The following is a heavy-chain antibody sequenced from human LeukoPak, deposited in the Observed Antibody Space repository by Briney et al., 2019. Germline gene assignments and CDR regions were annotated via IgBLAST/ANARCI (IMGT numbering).Heavy chain of an antibody. CDR1: GFTFSNAW. V-gene: IGHV3-15*01. Sequence: PGGSLRLSCAASGFTFSNAWMSWVRQAPGKGLEWVGRIKCKTDGGTTDYAAPVKGRFTISRDDSKNTLYLQMNSLKTEDTAVYYCTTELYYDILTGYYWIGYWGQGTLVTVSS. CDR3: TTELYYDILTGYYWIGY. CDR2: IKCKTDGGTT. D-gene: IGHD3-9*01. J-gene: IGHJ4*02.